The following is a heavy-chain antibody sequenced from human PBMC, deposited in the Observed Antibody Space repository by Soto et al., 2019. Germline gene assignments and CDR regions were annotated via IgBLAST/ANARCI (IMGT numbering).Heavy chain of an antibody. CDR1: GFTFSSYW. CDR3: ARDSGASGVLWFGESPSPHYYYYGMDV. CDR2: IKQDGSEK. Sequence: GGSLRLSCAASGFTFSSYWMSWVRQAPGKGLEWVANIKQDGSEKYYVDSVKGRFTISRDNAKNSLYLQMNSLRAEDTAVYYCARDSGASGVLWFGESPSPHYYYYGMDVWGQGTTVTVSS. V-gene: IGHV3-7*05. J-gene: IGHJ6*02. D-gene: IGHD3-10*01.